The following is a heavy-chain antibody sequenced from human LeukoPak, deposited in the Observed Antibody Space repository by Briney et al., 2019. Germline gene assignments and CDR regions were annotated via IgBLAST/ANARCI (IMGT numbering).Heavy chain of an antibody. V-gene: IGHV4-30-2*01. CDR3: ATDLKGFDY. Sequence: PSETLSLTCTVSGGSISSGGYYWSWIRQPPGKGLEWIGHIYHSGSTYYNPSLKSRVTISVNRSKNQFSLELSSVTAADTAVYCCATDLKGFDYWGQGTLVTVSS. J-gene: IGHJ4*02. CDR1: GGSISSGGYY. CDR2: IYHSGST.